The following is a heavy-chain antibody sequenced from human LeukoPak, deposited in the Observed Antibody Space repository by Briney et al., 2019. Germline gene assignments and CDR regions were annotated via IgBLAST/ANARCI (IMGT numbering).Heavy chain of an antibody. CDR1: GFTFSSYS. Sequence: GGSLRLSCAASGFTFSSYSMSWVRQAPGKGLEWVSSISSSSSYIYYADSVKGRFTISRDNAKNSLYLQMNSLRAEDTAVYYCARDLWMATSWVIWGQGTMVTVSS. CDR3: ARDLWMATSWVI. D-gene: IGHD5-24*01. V-gene: IGHV3-21*01. CDR2: ISSSSSYI. J-gene: IGHJ3*02.